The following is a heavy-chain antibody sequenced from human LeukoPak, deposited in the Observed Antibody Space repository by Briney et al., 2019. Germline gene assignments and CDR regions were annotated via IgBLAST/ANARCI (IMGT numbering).Heavy chain of an antibody. Sequence: SETLSLTCTVSGGSISSGSYYWSWIRQPAGKGLGWIGRIYTSGSTNYNPSLKSRVTISVDTSKNQFSLKLSSVTAADTAVYYCARAPWFDPWGQGTLVTVSS. CDR1: GGSISSGSYY. J-gene: IGHJ5*02. CDR2: IYTSGST. CDR3: ARAPWFDP. V-gene: IGHV4-61*02.